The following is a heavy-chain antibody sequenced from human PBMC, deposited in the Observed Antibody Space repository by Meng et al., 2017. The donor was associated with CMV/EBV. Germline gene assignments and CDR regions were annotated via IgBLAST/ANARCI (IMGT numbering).Heavy chain of an antibody. J-gene: IGHJ4*02. CDR3: ARDSRRGNSDPELYY. CDR1: GFTLSSYW. V-gene: IGHV3-7*01. D-gene: IGHD4-23*01. CDR2: IKQDGSEK. Sequence: GGSLRLSCAASGFTLSSYWMSWVRQAPGKGLEWVANIKQDGSEKYYVDSVKGRFTISRDNAKNSLYLQMNSLRAEDTAVYYCARDSRRGNSDPELYYWGQGTLVTVSS.